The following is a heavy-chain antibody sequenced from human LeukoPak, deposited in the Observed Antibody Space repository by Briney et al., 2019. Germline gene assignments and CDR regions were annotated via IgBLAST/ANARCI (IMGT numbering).Heavy chain of an antibody. CDR2: INSGGSST. J-gene: IGHJ4*02. V-gene: IGHV3-74*01. CDR1: GFTFSSYW. CDR3: ASEIAVAAFDY. D-gene: IGHD6-19*01. Sequence: PGGSLRLSCAASGFTFSSYWMHWVRQAPGKGLVWVSRINSGGSSTSYADSVKGRFTISRDNAKNTLYLQMNSLRAEDTAVYYCASEIAVAAFDYWGQGTLVTVSS.